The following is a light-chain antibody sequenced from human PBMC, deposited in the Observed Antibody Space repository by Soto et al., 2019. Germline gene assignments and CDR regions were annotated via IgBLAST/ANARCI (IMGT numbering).Light chain of an antibody. CDR2: LNSDGSH. Sequence: QLVLTQSPSASASLGASVKLTCTLSSGHRTYAIAWHQQQPEKGPRYLMKLNSDGSHSKGDVIPDRFSGSSFGAERYLTISSRQSEDEADYYCQTWDTGIRVFGGGTKVTVL. CDR3: QTWDTGIRV. V-gene: IGLV4-69*01. CDR1: SGHRTYA. J-gene: IGLJ3*02.